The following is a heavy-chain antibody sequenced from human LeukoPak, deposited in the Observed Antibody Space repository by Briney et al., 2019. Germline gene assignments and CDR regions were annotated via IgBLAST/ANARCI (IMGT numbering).Heavy chain of an antibody. D-gene: IGHD2-21*02. CDR1: GFTFSTYG. CDR3: SPLSYCGGDCYL. CDR2: IPYDGSNK. Sequence: GGSLRLSCAPSGFTFSTYGMHWVRQAPGKGLEWVAFIPYDGSNKYYADSVKGRFTISRDISKNALYLQMNSLRAEDTAVYYCSPLSYCGGDCYLWGQGTLVTVPS. V-gene: IGHV3-30*02. J-gene: IGHJ4*02.